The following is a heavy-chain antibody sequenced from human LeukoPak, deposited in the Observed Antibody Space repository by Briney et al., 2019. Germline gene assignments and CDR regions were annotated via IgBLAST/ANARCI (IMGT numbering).Heavy chain of an antibody. CDR1: GFTFSSYW. Sequence: GGSLRLSCAASGFTFSSYWMCWVRQAAGKGLEWVANIKTDGSEKYYVDSVKGRFTISRDNAKNSLHLKLNSLRAEDTAVYYCASGDRGTREGGDLYAFDYWGQGTLVTVSS. CDR2: IKTDGSEK. V-gene: IGHV3-7*01. J-gene: IGHJ4*02. D-gene: IGHD4-17*01. CDR3: ASGDRGTREGGDLYAFDY.